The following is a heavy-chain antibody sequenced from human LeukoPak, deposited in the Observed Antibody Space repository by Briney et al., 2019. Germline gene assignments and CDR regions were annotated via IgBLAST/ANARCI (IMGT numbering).Heavy chain of an antibody. CDR1: GFAFSNSW. CDR2: IKEDGSAK. Sequence: GGSLRLSCAASGFAFSNSWMSWFRQAPEKGLEWVANIKEDGSAKNYVDSVKGRFTISRGNAKNSLYLQMNSLRAEDTAVYYCARDRAYSSFDYWGQGTPVTVSS. J-gene: IGHJ4*02. V-gene: IGHV3-7*01. D-gene: IGHD6-13*01. CDR3: ARDRAYSSFDY.